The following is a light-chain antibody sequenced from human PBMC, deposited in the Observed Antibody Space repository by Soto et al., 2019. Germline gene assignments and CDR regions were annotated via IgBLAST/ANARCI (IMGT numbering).Light chain of an antibody. CDR1: QSVSSN. CDR3: QQYNNWPRT. J-gene: IGKJ1*01. Sequence: EIVMTQSPATLSVSPVERATLSCRASQSVSSNLAWYQQKPGQAPRLLIYGASTRATGIPARFSGSGSGTEFTLTISSLQSEDFAVYYCQQYNNWPRTFGQGTRWISN. V-gene: IGKV3-15*01. CDR2: GAS.